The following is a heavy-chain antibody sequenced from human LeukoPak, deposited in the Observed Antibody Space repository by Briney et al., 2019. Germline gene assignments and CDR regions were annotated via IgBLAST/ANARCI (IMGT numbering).Heavy chain of an antibody. D-gene: IGHD6-19*01. Sequence: PGGSLRLSCAASGFTFSSYSMNWVRQAPGKGLEWVSSISSSSSYIYYADSVKGRFTTSRDNAKNSLYLQMNSLRAEDTAVYYCARFTVAGKGGYYYYGMDVWGQGTTVTVSS. V-gene: IGHV3-21*01. CDR1: GFTFSSYS. CDR2: ISSSSSYI. CDR3: ARFTVAGKGGYYYYGMDV. J-gene: IGHJ6*02.